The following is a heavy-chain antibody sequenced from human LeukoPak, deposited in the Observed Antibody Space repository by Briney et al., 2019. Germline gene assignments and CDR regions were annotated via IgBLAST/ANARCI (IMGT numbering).Heavy chain of an antibody. CDR3: ARDYCSGGSCKRGDY. Sequence: GTSLGLSCAASGFTFSGFAMPWVRQAPGKGLEYLAYISYDGSHKDHRDSVKGRFTISRDNSRSTLYLETNSLRAEDTAVYYCARDYCSGGSCKRGDYWGQGTLVTVSS. D-gene: IGHD2-15*01. CDR1: GFTFSGFA. J-gene: IGHJ4*02. CDR2: ISYDGSHK. V-gene: IGHV3-30-3*01.